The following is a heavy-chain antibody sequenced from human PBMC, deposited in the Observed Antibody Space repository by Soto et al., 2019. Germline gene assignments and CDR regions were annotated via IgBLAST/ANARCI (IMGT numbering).Heavy chain of an antibody. Sequence: QVQLQQWGAGLLKPSETLSLTCAVYGGSFSGYYWSWIRQPPGQGLEWIGEINHSGSTNYSPPLKSSVTIYGDTSRNQFSLKLGSVTAADTAVYYCARQLGSGSHTEGYGMDVGGQGTTVTVFS. D-gene: IGHD3-10*01. V-gene: IGHV4-34*01. CDR3: ARQLGSGSHTEGYGMDV. CDR1: GGSFSGYY. J-gene: IGHJ6*02. CDR2: INHSGST.